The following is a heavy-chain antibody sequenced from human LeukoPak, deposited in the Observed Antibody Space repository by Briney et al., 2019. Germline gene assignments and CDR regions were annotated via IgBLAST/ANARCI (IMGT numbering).Heavy chain of an antibody. Sequence: AGGSLRLSCSASGFTFSSYTMHWVRQAPGKGLEYVSATSPNGGSTYYGDSVKGRFTISRDNSKKTLYLQMSSLRAEDTAVYYCVKTIAVAGNFDYWGQGTLVTVS. CDR3: VKTIAVAGNFDY. CDR2: TSPNGGST. J-gene: IGHJ4*02. CDR1: GFTFSSYT. V-gene: IGHV3-64D*09. D-gene: IGHD6-13*01.